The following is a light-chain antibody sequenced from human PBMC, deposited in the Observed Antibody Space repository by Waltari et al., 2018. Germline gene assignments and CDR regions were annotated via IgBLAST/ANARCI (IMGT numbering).Light chain of an antibody. CDR2: WAS. CDR3: QQYYSTPWT. V-gene: IGKV4-1*01. J-gene: IGKJ1*01. CDR1: QIVLYNPNNKNY. Sequence: DIVMTQSPDSLAVSLGERATINCKSSQIVLYNPNNKNYLAWYQQKPGQPPKLVIYWASTRESGVPDRFSGSGSGTDFTLTISSLQAEDVAVYYCQQYYSTPWTFGQGTKVEIK.